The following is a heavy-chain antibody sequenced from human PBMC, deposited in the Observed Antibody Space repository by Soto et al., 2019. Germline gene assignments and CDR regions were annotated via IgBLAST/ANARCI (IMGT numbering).Heavy chain of an antibody. Sequence: ASVKVSCKASGYTFTSYDISWVRQAPGQGLEWMGGIIPIFGTANYAQKFQGRVTITADKSTSTAYMELSSLRSEDTAVYYCARTGSWGLKYYFDYWGQGTLVTVSS. CDR3: ARTGSWGLKYYFDY. D-gene: IGHD3-16*01. J-gene: IGHJ4*02. CDR2: IIPIFGTA. CDR1: GYTFTSYD. V-gene: IGHV1-69*06.